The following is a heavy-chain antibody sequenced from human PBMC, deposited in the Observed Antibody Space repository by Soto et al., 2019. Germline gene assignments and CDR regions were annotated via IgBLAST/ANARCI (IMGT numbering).Heavy chain of an antibody. CDR2: IHNTGET. J-gene: IGHJ4*02. CDR3: ARAHLGSTMTPDY. Sequence: SETLSLTCTVSGGSVTTGGYYWSWIRRRPGEGLEWIGCIHNTGETYYKPSLKSRPTISLDKSKNQFSLRLTSVTAADTAVYYCARAHLGSTMTPDYWGLGTVVTVSS. D-gene: IGHD4-17*01. V-gene: IGHV4-31*02. CDR1: GGSVTTGGYY.